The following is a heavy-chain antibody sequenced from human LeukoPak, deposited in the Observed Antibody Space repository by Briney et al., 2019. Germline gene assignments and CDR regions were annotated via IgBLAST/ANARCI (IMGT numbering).Heavy chain of an antibody. Sequence: SVKVSCKASGGTFSSYAISWVRQAPGQGLEWMGGIIPIFGTANYAQKFQGRVTITADESTSTAYMELSSLRSEDTAVYYCARVGEDSGGREWGAFDIWGQGTMVTVSS. CDR1: GGTFSSYA. D-gene: IGHD2-15*01. V-gene: IGHV1-69*13. CDR3: ARVGEDSGGREWGAFDI. J-gene: IGHJ3*02. CDR2: IIPIFGTA.